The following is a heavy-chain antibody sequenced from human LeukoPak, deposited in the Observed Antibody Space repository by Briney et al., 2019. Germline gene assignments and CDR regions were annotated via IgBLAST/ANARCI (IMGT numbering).Heavy chain of an antibody. J-gene: IGHJ4*02. D-gene: IGHD3-9*01. CDR1: GGSISSYY. CDR3: ARSGLELRYFAWLSHPLAY. V-gene: IGHV4-59*01. Sequence: PSETLSLTCTVSGGSISSYYWSWIRQPPGKGLEWIGYIYYSGSTNYNPSLKSRVTISVDTSKNQFSLKLSSVTAADTAVYYCARSGLELRYFAWLSHPLAYWGQGTLVTVSS. CDR2: IYYSGST.